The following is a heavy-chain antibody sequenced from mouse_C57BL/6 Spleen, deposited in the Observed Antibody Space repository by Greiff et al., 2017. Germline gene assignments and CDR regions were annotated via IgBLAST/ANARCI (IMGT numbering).Heavy chain of an antibody. CDR2: IHPNSGST. CDR1: GYTFTSYW. CDR3: AKGYGSREAMDY. J-gene: IGHJ4*01. V-gene: IGHV1-64*01. D-gene: IGHD1-1*01. Sequence: VQLQQPGAELVKPGASVKLSCKASGYTFTSYWMHWVKQRPGQGLEWIGMIHPNSGSTNYNEKFKSKATLTVDKSSSTAYMQLSSLTSEDSAVYYCAKGYGSREAMDYWGQGTSVTVSS.